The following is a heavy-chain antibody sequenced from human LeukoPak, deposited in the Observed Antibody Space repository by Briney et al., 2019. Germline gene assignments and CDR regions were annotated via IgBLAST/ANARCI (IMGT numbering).Heavy chain of an antibody. J-gene: IGHJ4*02. D-gene: IGHD6-19*01. CDR3: ARSYVAVAGTGGHY. CDR1: GYTFTIYG. CDR2: ISAYNGNT. V-gene: IGHV1-18*01. Sequence: ASVTVSFTASGYTFTIYGFSWVRHTPGQGLDRLGSISAYNGNTNYAQKLQGRVTMTTDTSTSTAYMELRSLRSDDPAVYYCARSYVAVAGTGGHYWGQGTLVTVSS.